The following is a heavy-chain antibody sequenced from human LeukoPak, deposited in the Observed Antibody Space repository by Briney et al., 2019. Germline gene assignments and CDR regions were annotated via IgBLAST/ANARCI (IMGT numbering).Heavy chain of an antibody. CDR2: ISGSGGST. D-gene: IGHD3-10*01. J-gene: IGHJ4*02. CDR1: GFTFSSYA. Sequence: GGSLRLSCAAFGFTFSSYAMSWVRQAPGKGLEWVSAISGSGGSTYYADSVKGRFTISRDNSKNSLYLQMNSLRAEDTAVYYCARAGFTFSDYFGSFFDYWGQGTLVTVSS. CDR3: ARAGFTFSDYFGSFFDY. V-gene: IGHV3-23*01.